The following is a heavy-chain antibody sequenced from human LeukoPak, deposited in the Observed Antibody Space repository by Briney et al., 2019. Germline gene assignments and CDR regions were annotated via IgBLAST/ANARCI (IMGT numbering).Heavy chain of an antibody. D-gene: IGHD5-24*01. J-gene: IGHJ4*02. V-gene: IGHV5-51*01. Sequence: GESLKISCQGSGYSFTNYWIGWVRQMPGKGLEWMGIIYPGDSDTRYSPSFQGQVTISADKSTSTAYLQWSSLKASDTAMYYCARHGSGRSGYNYQDYWGQGTLVTVSS. CDR3: ARHGSGRSGYNYQDY. CDR2: IYPGDSDT. CDR1: GYSFTNYW.